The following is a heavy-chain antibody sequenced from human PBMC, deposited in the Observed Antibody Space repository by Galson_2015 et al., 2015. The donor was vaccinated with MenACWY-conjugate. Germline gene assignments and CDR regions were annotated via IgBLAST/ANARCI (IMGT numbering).Heavy chain of an antibody. D-gene: IGHD6-19*01. CDR2: MSYDGSNQ. CDR1: GFTFSSYT. J-gene: IGHJ4*02. CDR3: ARGLIGYSSDPLDF. V-gene: IGHV3-30*01. Sequence: SLRLSCAASGFTFSSYTMHWVRQTPGKGLEWVALMSYDGSNQYYEDSLKGRLTISRDNSKSTLYLQMDSLRAEDTAVYYCARGLIGYSSDPLDFWGQGALVTVSS.